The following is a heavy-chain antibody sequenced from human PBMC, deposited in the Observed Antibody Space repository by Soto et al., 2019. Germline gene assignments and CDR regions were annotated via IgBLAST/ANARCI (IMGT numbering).Heavy chain of an antibody. Sequence: SETLSLTCTVSGASISNYYWAWIRQSPCGGLESIGYVSNTATTTYNPSLKNRVTISVDASKSRFYLKLRSVTAADTAVYYCARLGAYYQSLDPWGPGTLVTVS. J-gene: IGHJ5*02. CDR3: ARLGAYYQSLDP. V-gene: IGHV4-59*01. CDR2: VSNTATT. CDR1: GASISNYY. D-gene: IGHD3-22*01.